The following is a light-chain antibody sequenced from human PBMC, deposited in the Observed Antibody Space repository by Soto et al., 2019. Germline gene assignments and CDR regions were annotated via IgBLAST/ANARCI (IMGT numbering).Light chain of an antibody. CDR3: QSYDSTLDARYV. J-gene: IGLJ1*01. V-gene: IGLV1-40*01. Sequence: QSVLTXPPSVSGAPGQRVTXXXTXXXXXXXAGYDVHWYQHRPGTAPKLLVFGDSHRPSGVPDRFSGSKSGTSASLAITGLQAEDEGDYYCQSYDSTLDARYVFGTGTKLTVL. CDR1: XXXXXAGYD. CDR2: GDS.